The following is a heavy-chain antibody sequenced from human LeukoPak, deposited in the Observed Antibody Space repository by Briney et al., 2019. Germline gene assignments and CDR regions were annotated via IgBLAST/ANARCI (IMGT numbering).Heavy chain of an antibody. J-gene: IGHJ6*03. Sequence: PSETLSLTCTVSGGSISSSSYYWGWIRQPPGKGLEWIGSIYYSGSTYYSPSLKSRVTISLDTSKNQFSLKLSSVTAADTAVYYCARAPDYFYYYYMDVWGKGTTVTISS. CDR1: GGSISSSSYY. V-gene: IGHV4-39*07. CDR3: ARAPDYFYYYYMDV. CDR2: IYYSGST.